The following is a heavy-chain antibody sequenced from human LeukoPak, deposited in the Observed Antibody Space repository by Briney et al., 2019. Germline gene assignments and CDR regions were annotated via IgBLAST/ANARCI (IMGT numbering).Heavy chain of an antibody. V-gene: IGHV3-11*01. D-gene: IGHD4-17*01. J-gene: IGHJ4*02. Sequence: GGSLRLSCAASGFTFSDYYMSWIRQAPGKGLEWVSSIGSSSGRKEYAESVKGRFTISRDNAKNSLSLQMNSLRAEDTAVYYCARDLYGTYDHWGQGTVVTVSS. CDR2: IGSSSGRK. CDR1: GFTFSDYY. CDR3: ARDLYGTYDH.